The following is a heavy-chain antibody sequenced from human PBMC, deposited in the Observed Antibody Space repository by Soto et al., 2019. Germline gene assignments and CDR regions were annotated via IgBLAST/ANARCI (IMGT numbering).Heavy chain of an antibody. Sequence: RLSCVASEFTFSSYEMXXVRQAPGKGLEWVSYISSSGSTIYYTDSVKGRFTISRDNAKKSLYLQMNSLRAEDTAVYYCVRFGGAAAGPGDYWGQGTLVTVSS. V-gene: IGHV3-48*03. D-gene: IGHD6-13*01. CDR2: ISSSGSTI. CDR1: EFTFSSYE. J-gene: IGHJ4*02. CDR3: VRFGGAAAGPGDY.